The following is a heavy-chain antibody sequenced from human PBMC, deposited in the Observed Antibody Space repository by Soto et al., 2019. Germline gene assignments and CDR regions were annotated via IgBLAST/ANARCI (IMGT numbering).Heavy chain of an antibody. J-gene: IGHJ4*02. V-gene: IGHV6-1*01. CDR2: TYYRSKWYN. CDR1: GDSVSSNSAA. D-gene: IGHD4-17*01. Sequence: SPTLSLTCAISGDSVSSNSAAWNWIRQSPSRGLEWLGRTYYRSKWYNDYAVSVKSRITINPDTSKNQLSLQLNSLTPEDTAVYYCAREATVTTAFDSWGQGTLVTVSS. CDR3: AREATVTTAFDS.